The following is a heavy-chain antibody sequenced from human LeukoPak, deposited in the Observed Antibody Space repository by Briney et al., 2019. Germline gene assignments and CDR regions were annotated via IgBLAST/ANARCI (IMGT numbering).Heavy chain of an antibody. V-gene: IGHV3-23*01. D-gene: IGHD3-22*01. J-gene: IGHJ4*02. CDR1: GFTFSSYA. CDR2: ISGSGGST. CDR3: ASRKDYYDSSGYWDY. Sequence: GGSLRLSCAASGFTFSSYAMSWVRQAPGKGLEWVSAISGSGGSTYYADSVKGRFTISRDNSKNTLYLQMNSLRAEDMAVYYCASRKDYYDSSGYWDYWGQGTLVTVSS.